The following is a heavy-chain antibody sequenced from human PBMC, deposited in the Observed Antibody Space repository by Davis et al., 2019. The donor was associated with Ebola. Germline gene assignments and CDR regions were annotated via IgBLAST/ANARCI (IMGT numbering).Heavy chain of an antibody. J-gene: IGHJ6*02. CDR3: VHRFLTTTIDYGMDV. CDR1: GFSLSTSGMC. V-gene: IGHV2-70*12. Sequence: SGPTLVKPTQTLTLTCTFSGFSLSTSGMCVSWIRQPPGKALEWLALIDWDDDKYYSTSLKTRLTISKDTSKNQVVLTMTHMDPVDTATYYCVHRFLTTTIDYGMDVWGQGTTVTVSS. CDR2: IDWDDDK. D-gene: IGHD3-9*01.